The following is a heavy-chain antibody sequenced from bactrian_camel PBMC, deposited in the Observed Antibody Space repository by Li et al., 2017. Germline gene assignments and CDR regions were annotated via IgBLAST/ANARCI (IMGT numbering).Heavy chain of an antibody. CDR1: GFHVRSYY. V-gene: IGHV3-2*01. Sequence: HVQLVKSGGGLVQPEDSVRLSCVASGFHVRSYYMIWARQVPGKGLEWLTSIYSDGGKTYTLDSLKGRFTISRNDLNDTTYLQMNNVKSEDTALYYCGTRYPGSWYRTCWGQGTQVTVS. D-gene: IGHD6*01. CDR3: GTRYPGSWYRTC. CDR2: IYSDGGKT. J-gene: IGHJ4*01.